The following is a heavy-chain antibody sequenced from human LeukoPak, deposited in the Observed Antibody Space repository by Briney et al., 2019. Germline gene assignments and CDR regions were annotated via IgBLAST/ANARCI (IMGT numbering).Heavy chain of an antibody. Sequence: ASVTVSCKASGYTFTSYGISWVRQAPGQGLEWMGWISAYNGNTNYAQKLQGRVTMTTDTSTSTAYMELRSLRSDDTAVYYCARDALPGVRYFDWLPSDYWGQGTLVTVSS. CDR3: ARDALPGVRYFDWLPSDY. V-gene: IGHV1-18*01. D-gene: IGHD3-9*01. J-gene: IGHJ4*02. CDR1: GYTFTSYG. CDR2: ISAYNGNT.